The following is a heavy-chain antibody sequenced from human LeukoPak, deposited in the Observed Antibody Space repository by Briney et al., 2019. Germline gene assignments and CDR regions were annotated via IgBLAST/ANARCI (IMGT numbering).Heavy chain of an antibody. CDR1: GGSLSGYY. D-gene: IGHD1-1*01. V-gene: IGHV4-34*01. CDR2: INHRGST. CDR3: ARGSGRMEGMDV. J-gene: IGHJ6*02. Sequence: SSEALSLTCAVYGGSLSGYYWSWIRQPPGKGLEWIGEINHRGSTNYSPSLKSRVTISVDTSKNQFSLKLSSVTAADTAVYYCARGSGRMEGMDVWGQGTTVTVSS.